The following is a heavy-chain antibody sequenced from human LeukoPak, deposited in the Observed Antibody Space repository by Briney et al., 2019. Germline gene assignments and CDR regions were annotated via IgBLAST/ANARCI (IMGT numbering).Heavy chain of an antibody. D-gene: IGHD3-22*01. CDR3: ASRNFYESGHYGIAH. V-gene: IGHV3-23*01. CDR2: ISGSGGST. Sequence: GGSLRLSCAASGFTFSSYAMNWVRQAPGKGLEWVSGISGSGGSTYYADSVKGRFTISRDNSKNTLSLHMSSLRAEDTAVYYCASRNFYESGHYGIAHWGQGTLVTVSS. J-gene: IGHJ4*02. CDR1: GFTFSSYA.